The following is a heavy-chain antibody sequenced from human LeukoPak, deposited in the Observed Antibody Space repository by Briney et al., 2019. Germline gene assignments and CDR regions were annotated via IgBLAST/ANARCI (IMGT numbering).Heavy chain of an antibody. Sequence: SETLSLTCTVSGDSISTYYWSWIRQPPGKRLEWIGYIYSSGTTNYNPSLKSRVTISVDTSKNQFSLRLSSVTAADTAVYYCARQETLNNPFDQWGQGTRVTVSS. CDR2: IYSSGTT. J-gene: IGHJ4*02. V-gene: IGHV4-59*08. CDR3: ARQETLNNPFDQ. D-gene: IGHD2/OR15-2a*01. CDR1: GDSISTYY.